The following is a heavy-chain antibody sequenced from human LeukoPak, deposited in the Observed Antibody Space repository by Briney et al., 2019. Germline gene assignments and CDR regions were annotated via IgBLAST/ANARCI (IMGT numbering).Heavy chain of an antibody. CDR3: ARGRYSSSWTRVTYYYYYMDV. D-gene: IGHD6-13*01. CDR2: INHSGST. J-gene: IGHJ6*03. V-gene: IGHV4-34*01. CDR1: GGSFSGYY. Sequence: SETLSLTCAVYGGSFSGYYWSWIRQPPGKGLEWIGEINHSGSTNYNPSLKSRVTISVDTSKNQFSLKLSSVTAADAAVYYCARGRYSSSWTRVTYYYYYMDVWGKGTTVTVSS.